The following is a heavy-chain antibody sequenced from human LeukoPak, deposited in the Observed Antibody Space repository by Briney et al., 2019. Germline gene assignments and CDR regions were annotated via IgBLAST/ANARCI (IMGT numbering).Heavy chain of an antibody. V-gene: IGHV3-11*04. D-gene: IGHD2-8*01. J-gene: IGHJ5*02. CDR3: ARQREYCTNGVCPNWFDP. Sequence: GGSLRLSCTAFGITFSDYYMSWIRQAPGKGLEWVSYISSYGSTIYYADSVKGRFTISRDNAKNSLYLQMNSLRAEDTAVYYCARQREYCTNGVCPNWFDPWGQGTLATVSS. CDR1: GITFSDYY. CDR2: ISSYGSTI.